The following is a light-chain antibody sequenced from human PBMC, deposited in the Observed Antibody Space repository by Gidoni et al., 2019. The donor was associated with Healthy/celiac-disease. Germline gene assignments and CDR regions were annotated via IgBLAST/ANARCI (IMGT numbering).Light chain of an antibody. CDR3: NSRDSSGNHVV. CDR1: RLRSYY. CDR2: GKN. V-gene: IGLV3-19*01. Sequence: SSALTQDPAVYVALGQTVRTTCQGDRLRSYYASWYQQKPGQSHVLVIYGKNNRPSGIPDRFSGSSSGNTASLTITGAQAEDEADYYCNSRDSSGNHVVFGGGTKLTVL. J-gene: IGLJ2*01.